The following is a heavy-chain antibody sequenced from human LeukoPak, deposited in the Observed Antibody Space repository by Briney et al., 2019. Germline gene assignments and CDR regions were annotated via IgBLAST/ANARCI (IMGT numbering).Heavy chain of an antibody. J-gene: IGHJ4*02. D-gene: IGHD5-18*01. CDR3: ATSSEGGYSYGSDIDY. Sequence: APVKVSCKASGYTFTAYYMYWARQAPGQGLECMGRINPNSGGTNYAQKFQGRVTITRDTSISTAYMELGRLRSDDTAVYYCATSSEGGYSYGSDIDYWGQGTLVTVSS. V-gene: IGHV1-2*06. CDR2: INPNSGGT. CDR1: GYTFTAYY.